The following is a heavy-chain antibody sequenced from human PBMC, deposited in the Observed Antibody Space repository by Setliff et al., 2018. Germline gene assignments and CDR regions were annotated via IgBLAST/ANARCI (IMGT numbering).Heavy chain of an antibody. CDR3: ARGRTDYDILTGYNLNYYYYMDV. Sequence: ASVKVSCKASGGTFSSYAISWVRQAPGQGLEWMGGIIPIFGTANYAQKFQGRVTITTDESTSTAYMELSSLRSEDTAVYYCARGRTDYDILTGYNLNYYYYMDVWGKGITVTVSS. J-gene: IGHJ6*03. CDR1: GGTFSSYA. V-gene: IGHV1-69*05. D-gene: IGHD3-9*01. CDR2: IIPIFGTA.